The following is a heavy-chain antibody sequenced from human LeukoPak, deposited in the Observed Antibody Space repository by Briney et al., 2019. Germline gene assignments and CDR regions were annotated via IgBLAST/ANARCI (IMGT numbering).Heavy chain of an antibody. CDR3: ASADTAMVGDYYMDV. J-gene: IGHJ6*03. CDR1: GGTFSSYA. D-gene: IGHD5-18*01. CDR2: IIPIFGTA. Sequence: GASVKVSCKASGGTFSSYANSWVRQAPGQGLEWMGGIIPIFGTANYAQKFQGRVTITTDESTSTAYMELSSLRSEDTAVYYCASADTAMVGDYYMDVWGKGTTVTVPS. V-gene: IGHV1-69*05.